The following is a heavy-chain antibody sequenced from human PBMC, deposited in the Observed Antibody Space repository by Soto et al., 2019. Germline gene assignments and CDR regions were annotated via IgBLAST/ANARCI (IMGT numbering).Heavy chain of an antibody. CDR3: ARLYYVSGRPIMDD. Sequence: SETLSLTCAVSGGSIRSYYWTWIRQPPGKGLEWIGYIYYNGNTKYNPSLKSRVSMSVDLPKNHFSLKVGSVNAADTAVYYCARLYYVSGRPIMDDWGQGTPVTVSS. D-gene: IGHD3-10*01. CDR1: GGSIRSYY. CDR2: IYYNGNT. V-gene: IGHV4-59*01. J-gene: IGHJ6*02.